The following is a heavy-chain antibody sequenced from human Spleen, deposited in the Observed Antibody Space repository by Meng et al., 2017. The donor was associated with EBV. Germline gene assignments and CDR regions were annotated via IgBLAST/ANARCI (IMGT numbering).Heavy chain of an antibody. CDR1: GGSISTPNSY. V-gene: IGHV4-39*07. D-gene: IGHD4-17*01. J-gene: IGHJ4*02. CDR2: FYSVATT. CDR3: VRGYDYGDYVDY. Sequence: QLPLQESGPGLVKPSETLSLICTVSGGSISTPNSYWGWIRQPPGKGLEWIGTFYSVATTFYNPSLKSRLTISVDTSKNQFSLRLSSVTAADTAIYYCVRGYDYGDYVDYWGQGTLVTVSS.